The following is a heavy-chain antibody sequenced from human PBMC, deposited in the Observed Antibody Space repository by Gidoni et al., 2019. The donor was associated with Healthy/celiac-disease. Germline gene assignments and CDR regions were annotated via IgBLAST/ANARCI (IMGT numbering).Heavy chain of an antibody. Sequence: QVQLVESGGGVVQPGRSLRLSCAASGFTFSSYAMHWVRQAPGKGLEWVAVISYDGSNKYYADSVKGRFTISRDNSKNTLYLQMNSLRAEDTAVYYCARDLCGGDCYFDYWGQGTLVTVSS. CDR2: ISYDGSNK. V-gene: IGHV3-30-3*01. D-gene: IGHD2-21*02. J-gene: IGHJ4*02. CDR1: GFTFSSYA. CDR3: ARDLCGGDCYFDY.